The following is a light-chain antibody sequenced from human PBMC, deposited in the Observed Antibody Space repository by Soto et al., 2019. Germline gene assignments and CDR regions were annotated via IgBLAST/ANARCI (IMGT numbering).Light chain of an antibody. J-gene: IGKJ1*01. Sequence: DIQMTQSPSTLSASVGDRVTITCRASQTINSWLAWYQQKPGKAPKVLIFDASSLKTGVPSRFSGSGSGTEFTLTISNLQPDDFATYYCQQYNVYWTFGQGTKVDIK. V-gene: IGKV1-5*01. CDR2: DAS. CDR1: QTINSW. CDR3: QQYNVYWT.